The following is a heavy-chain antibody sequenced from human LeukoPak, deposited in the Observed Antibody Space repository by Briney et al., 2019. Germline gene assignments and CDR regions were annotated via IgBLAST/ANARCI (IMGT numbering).Heavy chain of an antibody. V-gene: IGHV3-23*01. CDR3: ARGDSSSSQFDH. D-gene: IGHD6-6*01. CDR1: GFTFSSFA. J-gene: IGHJ4*02. Sequence: GGSLRLSCAASGFTFSSFAMSWVRQAPGKGLEWVSVISNSGGSTSYADSVKGRFTISRDNSKNTLYLQMNSLRAEDTAVYYCARGDSSSSQFDHWGQGTLVTVSS. CDR2: ISNSGGST.